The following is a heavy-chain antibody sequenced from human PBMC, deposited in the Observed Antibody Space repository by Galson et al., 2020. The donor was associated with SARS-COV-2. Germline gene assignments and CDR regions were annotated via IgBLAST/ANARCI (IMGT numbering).Heavy chain of an antibody. J-gene: IGHJ3*02. CDR1: GLTFSSYA. CDR2: ISGSGGST. V-gene: IGHV3-23*01. Sequence: GSLRLSCAASGLTFSSYAMSWVRQAPGKGLEWVSAISGSGGSTYYADSVKGRFTISRDNSKNTLYLQMNSLRAEDTAVYYCAPSPPPIYFSIWGQGTMVTVSS. CDR3: APSPPPIYFSI. D-gene: IGHD3-9*01.